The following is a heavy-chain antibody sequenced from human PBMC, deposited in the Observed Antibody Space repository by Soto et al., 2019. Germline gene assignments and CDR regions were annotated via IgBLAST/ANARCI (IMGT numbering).Heavy chain of an antibody. CDR1: GFTFSSYA. D-gene: IGHD7-27*01. V-gene: IGHV3-30-3*01. CDR3: ARDRGGRTGEDYYYYYGMDV. J-gene: IGHJ6*02. CDR2: ISYDGSNK. Sequence: QVQLVESGGGVVQPGRSLRLSCAAPGFTFSSYAMHWVRQAPGKGLEWVAVISYDGSNKYYADSVKGRFTISRDNSKNTLYLHMSSLRAEDTAVYYCARDRGGRTGEDYYYYYGMDVWGQGTTVTVSS.